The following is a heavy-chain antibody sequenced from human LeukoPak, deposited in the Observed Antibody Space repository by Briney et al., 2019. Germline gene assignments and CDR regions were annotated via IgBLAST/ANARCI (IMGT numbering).Heavy chain of an antibody. D-gene: IGHD6-19*01. CDR1: GFTFSSYG. CDR3: ARRGSFAVAGQDWFDP. CDR2: ISSSSSYI. Sequence: GRSLRLSCAASGFTFSSYGMHWVRQAPGKGLEWVSSISSSSSYIYYADSVKGRFTISRDNAQNSLYLHMNSLRVEDTAVYYCARRGSFAVAGQDWFDPWGQGTLVTVSS. J-gene: IGHJ5*02. V-gene: IGHV3-21*01.